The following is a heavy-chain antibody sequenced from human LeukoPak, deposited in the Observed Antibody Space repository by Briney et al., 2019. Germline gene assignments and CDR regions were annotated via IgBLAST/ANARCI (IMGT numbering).Heavy chain of an antibody. CDR1: GFTFSSYW. V-gene: IGHV3-7*01. Sequence: GGSLRLSCAASGFTFSSYWMSWVRQAPGKGLEWVANIKQDGSEKYYVDSVKGRFTISRDNAKNSLYLQMNSLRAEDTAVYYCANLITMVRGAVPTWGQGTLVTVSS. CDR2: IKQDGSEK. J-gene: IGHJ5*02. D-gene: IGHD3-10*01. CDR3: ANLITMVRGAVPT.